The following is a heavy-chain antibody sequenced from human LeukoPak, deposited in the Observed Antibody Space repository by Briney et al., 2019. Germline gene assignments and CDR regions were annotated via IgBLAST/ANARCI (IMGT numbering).Heavy chain of an antibody. Sequence: ASVKVSCKASGNTFTGYYMHWVRQAPGQGLEWMGWINPNSGGTNYAQKFQGRVTMTRDTSISTAYMELSRLRSDDTAVYYCATVAGTLLYMDVWGKGTTVTVSS. D-gene: IGHD6-19*01. V-gene: IGHV1-2*02. J-gene: IGHJ6*03. CDR2: INPNSGGT. CDR3: ATVAGTLLYMDV. CDR1: GNTFTGYY.